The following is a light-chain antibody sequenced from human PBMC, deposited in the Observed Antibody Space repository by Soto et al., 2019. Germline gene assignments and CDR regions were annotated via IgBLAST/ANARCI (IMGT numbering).Light chain of an antibody. CDR1: SSDVGGYNY. J-gene: IGLJ2*01. V-gene: IGLV2-14*03. Sequence: QSALTQPASVTVSPGQSITISCTGTSSDVGGYNYVSWYQQHPGKAPKLMIYDVDVRPSGVSNRCSGSKSGNTASLTISGLQTQDEADYYCTSYTIINTVVFGGGTKLTVL. CDR3: TSYTIINTVV. CDR2: DVD.